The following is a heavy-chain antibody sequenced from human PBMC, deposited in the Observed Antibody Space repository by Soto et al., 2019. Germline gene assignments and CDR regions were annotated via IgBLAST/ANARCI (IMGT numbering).Heavy chain of an antibody. V-gene: IGHV3-21*01. J-gene: IGHJ6*03. D-gene: IGHD3-3*01. CDR2: INEDSSYI. Sequence: EVHLVESGGGLVKPGGSLRLSCAASGFSFISYSMNWVRQAPGKGLEWVSSINEDSSYIYYAHSFRGRFTISRDNAKDALYLQMNSLRAENPAVYYCVRDFGWYFRSGYMDVWGDGATVTVSS. CDR1: GFSFISYS. CDR3: VRDFGWYFRSGYMDV.